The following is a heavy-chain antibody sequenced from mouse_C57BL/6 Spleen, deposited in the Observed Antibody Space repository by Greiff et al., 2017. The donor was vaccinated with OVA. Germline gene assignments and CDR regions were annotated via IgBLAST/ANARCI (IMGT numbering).Heavy chain of an antibody. CDR3: ASRGYSSGSLDY. V-gene: IGHV1-55*01. Sequence: VQLQQPGAELVKPGASVKMSCKASGYTFTSYWITWVKQRPGQGLEWIGDIYPGSGSTNYNEKFKSKATLTVDTSSSTAYMQLSSLTSEDSAVYYCASRGYSSGSLDYWGQGTTLTVSS. D-gene: IGHD3-2*02. CDR1: GYTFTSYW. CDR2: IYPGSGST. J-gene: IGHJ2*01.